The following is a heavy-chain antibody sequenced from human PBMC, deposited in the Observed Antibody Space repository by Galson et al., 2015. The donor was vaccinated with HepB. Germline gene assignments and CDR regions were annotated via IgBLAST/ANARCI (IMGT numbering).Heavy chain of an antibody. CDR1: GYTFTDYA. D-gene: IGHD3-16*01. CDR3: ARHHGAFDI. CDR2: INTNTGNP. V-gene: IGHV7-4-1*02. Sequence: VKVSCKASGYTFTDYALNWVRQAPGQGLGFLGWINTNTGNPTYAQGFTGRFVLSLDTSVSTAYLQINSLKAQDTAVYYCARHHGAFDIWGQGTMVTVSS. J-gene: IGHJ3*02.